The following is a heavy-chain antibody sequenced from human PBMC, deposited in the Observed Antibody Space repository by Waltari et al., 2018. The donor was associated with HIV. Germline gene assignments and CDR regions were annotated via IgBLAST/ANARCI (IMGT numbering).Heavy chain of an antibody. CDR3: ARHALRVGAAYWNFDL. D-gene: IGHD1-26*01. Sequence: QLQLQESGPGLVKPSETLSLTCTVSGGSVSSSSYFWGGIRQPPGKGLEWVGSIYYPGRAYYNPSLKGRVTISVDTSKNQFSRKVTSVTAADTAVYYCARHALRVGAAYWNFDLWGRGTLVTVSS. V-gene: IGHV4-39*01. J-gene: IGHJ2*01. CDR1: GGSVSSSSYF. CDR2: IYYPGRA.